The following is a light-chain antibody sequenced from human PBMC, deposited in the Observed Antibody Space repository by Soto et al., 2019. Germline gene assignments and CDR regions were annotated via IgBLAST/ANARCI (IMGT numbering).Light chain of an antibody. CDR3: QQSETYPLT. V-gene: IGKV1-5*01. CDR1: QTISTW. J-gene: IGKJ5*01. Sequence: DLQMTQSPSTLSASVGARVTITCRASQTISTWLAWYQHKPGKAPNLLIYDASTLMSGVPSRFSGIGSGTEFTLTLSSLQPGDGATYYCQQSETYPLTFGQGTRLEIK. CDR2: DAS.